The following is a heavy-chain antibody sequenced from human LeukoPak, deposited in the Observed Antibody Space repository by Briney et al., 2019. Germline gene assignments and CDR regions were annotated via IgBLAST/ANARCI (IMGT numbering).Heavy chain of an antibody. CDR2: ISWNSGSI. V-gene: IGHV3-9*03. CDR1: GFTFDDYA. D-gene: IGHD1-26*01. CDR3: AKVFSGSYFYYFDY. Sequence: GRSLRLSCAASGFTFDDYAMHWVRQAPGKGLEWVSGISWNSGSIGYADSVKGRFTISRDNAKNSLYLQMNSLRAEDMALYYCAKVFSGSYFYYFDYWGQGTLVTVSS. J-gene: IGHJ4*02.